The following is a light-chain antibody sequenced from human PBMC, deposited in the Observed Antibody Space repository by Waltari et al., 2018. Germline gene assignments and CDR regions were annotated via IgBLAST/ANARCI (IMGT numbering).Light chain of an antibody. J-gene: IGLJ2*01. Sequence: QSALTQPPSASGTPGQRVIISCSGSSSNIGSNAVSWYRQFPGTVPRLLIYSNSEPTSGVPDRFSGSKSGTSASLTISGLQSDDAADYYCATWDDRQTGYVVFGGGTKLTVL. CDR1: SSNIGSNA. CDR2: SNS. V-gene: IGLV1-44*01. CDR3: ATWDDRQTGYVV.